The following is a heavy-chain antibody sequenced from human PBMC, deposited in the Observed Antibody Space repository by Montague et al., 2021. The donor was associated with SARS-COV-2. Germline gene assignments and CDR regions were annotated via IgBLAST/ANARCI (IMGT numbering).Heavy chain of an antibody. Sequence: SPRLSCSASGFTFSSYSMNWVRQAPGKGLEWVSSISSSSSYIYYADSVKGRFTISRDNAKNSLHLQMNSLRAEDTAVYYCVSQEGSIYWGQGTLVTVSS. J-gene: IGHJ4*02. V-gene: IGHV3-21*01. D-gene: IGHD2/OR15-2a*01. CDR3: VSQEGSIY. CDR1: GFTFSSYS. CDR2: ISSSSSYI.